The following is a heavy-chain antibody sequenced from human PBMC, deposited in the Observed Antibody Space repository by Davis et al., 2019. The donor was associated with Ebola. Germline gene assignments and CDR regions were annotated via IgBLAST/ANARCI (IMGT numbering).Heavy chain of an antibody. CDR3: AKEGSRIAVAALDY. Sequence: SLKISCAASGFTFDDYAMHWVRQAPGKGLEWVSGISWNSGSIGYADSVKGRFTIYRDNAKNSLYLQMNSLRAEDTALYYCAKEGSRIAVAALDYWGQGTLVTVSS. CDR2: ISWNSGSI. CDR1: GFTFDDYA. D-gene: IGHD6-19*01. J-gene: IGHJ4*02. V-gene: IGHV3-9*01.